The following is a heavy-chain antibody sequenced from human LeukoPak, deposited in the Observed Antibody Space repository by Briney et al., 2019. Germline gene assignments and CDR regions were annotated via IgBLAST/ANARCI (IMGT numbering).Heavy chain of an antibody. CDR3: VRVPPGTTIYAY. J-gene: IGHJ4*02. Sequence: ASVKVSCKASGYSFTDYAMHWVRQAPGQRLEWMGWINAANGSTKYSQKFQGRVTMTRNTSIGTAYMELSSLRSEDTAIYYCVRVPPGTTIYAYWGQGTLVTVSS. CDR1: GYSFTDYA. D-gene: IGHD1-14*01. CDR2: INAANGST. V-gene: IGHV1-3*01.